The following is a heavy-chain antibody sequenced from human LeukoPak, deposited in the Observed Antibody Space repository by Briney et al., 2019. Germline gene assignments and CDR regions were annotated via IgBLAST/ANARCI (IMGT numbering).Heavy chain of an antibody. Sequence: GGSLRLSCAASGFTFSSYGMHWVRQAPGEGLEWVAVIWYDGSNKYYADSVKGRFTISRDNSKNTLYLQMNSLRAEDTAVYYCAADYNNYAAFDYWGQGTLVTVSS. D-gene: IGHD4-11*01. V-gene: IGHV3-33*01. CDR2: IWYDGSNK. J-gene: IGHJ4*02. CDR3: AADYNNYAAFDY. CDR1: GFTFSSYG.